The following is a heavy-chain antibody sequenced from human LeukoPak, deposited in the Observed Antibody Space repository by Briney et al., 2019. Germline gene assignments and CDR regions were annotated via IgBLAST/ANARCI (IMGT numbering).Heavy chain of an antibody. CDR2: ISYEGSNK. D-gene: IGHD3-9*01. J-gene: IGHJ4*02. CDR1: GFSFSNYG. CDR3: AKDSPPGNFDWLSKAYYFDY. V-gene: IGHV3-30*18. Sequence: SGGSLRLSCAASGFSFSNYGMHWVRQTPGKGLEWVAFISYEGSNKYYVDSVRGRFTISRDYSKNTVYLQMNSLRAEDTAVYYCAKDSPPGNFDWLSKAYYFDYWGQGTLVTVSS.